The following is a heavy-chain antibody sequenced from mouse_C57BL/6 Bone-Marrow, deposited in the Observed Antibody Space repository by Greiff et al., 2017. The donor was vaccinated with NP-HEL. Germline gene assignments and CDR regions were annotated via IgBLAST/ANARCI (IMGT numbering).Heavy chain of an antibody. J-gene: IGHJ1*03. CDR2: ISNGGGST. V-gene: IGHV5-12*01. D-gene: IGHD1-1*01. CDR3: ARCYGSSYWYFDV. CDR1: GFTFSDYY. Sequence: EVQLVESGGGLVQPGGSLKLSCAASGFTFSDYYMYWVRQTPEKRLEWVAYISNGGGSTYYPDTVKGRFTISRDNAKNTLYLQMSRLKSEDTAMYYCARCYGSSYWYFDVWGTGTTVTVSS.